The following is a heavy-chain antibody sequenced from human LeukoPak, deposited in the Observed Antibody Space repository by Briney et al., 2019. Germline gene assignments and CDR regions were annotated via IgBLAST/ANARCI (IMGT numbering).Heavy chain of an antibody. CDR3: AKVRATVVTGLVGY. D-gene: IGHD4-23*01. V-gene: IGHV3-48*03. J-gene: IGHJ4*02. Sequence: GGSLRLSCAASGFTFSSYEMNWVRQAPGKGLEWVSYISSSGSTIYYADSVKGRFTISRDNSKNTLYLRMNSLRAEDTAVYYCAKVRATVVTGLVGYWGQGTLVTVSS. CDR2: ISSSGSTI. CDR1: GFTFSSYE.